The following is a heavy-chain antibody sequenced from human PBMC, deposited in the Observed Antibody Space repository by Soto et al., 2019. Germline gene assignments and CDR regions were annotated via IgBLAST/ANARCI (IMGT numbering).Heavy chain of an antibody. Sequence: QVQLQESGPGLVKPSETLSLTCTVSGDSISYYYWSWIRQPPGKGLEWIGFDYYDGSTKYNPSLESRVTMSIDTSKNHFSLKLSSVIAADTAVYYCVSYDRQSGRYSLDYWGQGTLVTVSS. D-gene: IGHD3-10*01. CDR1: GDSISYYY. V-gene: IGHV4-59*01. CDR3: VSYDRQSGRYSLDY. CDR2: DYYDGST. J-gene: IGHJ4*02.